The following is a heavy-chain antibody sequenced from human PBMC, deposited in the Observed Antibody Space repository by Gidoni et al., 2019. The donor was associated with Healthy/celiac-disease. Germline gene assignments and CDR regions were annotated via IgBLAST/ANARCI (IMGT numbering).Heavy chain of an antibody. CDR2: ISYDGSNK. D-gene: IGHD6-19*01. CDR3: ANSRSSGWAYYFDY. J-gene: IGHJ4*02. CDR1: GFTLSSYG. Sequence: QVQLVESGGGVVQPGRSLRLSCAASGFTLSSYGMHWVRQAPGKGLEWVAVISYDGSNKYYADSVKGRFTISRDNSKNTLYLQMNSLRAEDTAVYYCANSRSSGWAYYFDYWGQGTLVTVSS. V-gene: IGHV3-30*18.